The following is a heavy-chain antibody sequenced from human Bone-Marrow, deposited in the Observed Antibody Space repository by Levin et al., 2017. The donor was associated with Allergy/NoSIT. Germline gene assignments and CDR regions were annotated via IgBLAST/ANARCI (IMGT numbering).Heavy chain of an antibody. D-gene: IGHD3-16*01. CDR3: AGGPSRGY. CDR1: GFTVSNNY. V-gene: IGHV3-66*01. CDR2: IYSGGST. Sequence: QPGGSLRLSCAVSGFTVSNNYMSWVRQAPGKGLDWVSLIYSGGSTNYADSVKGRFTISRDNFKNTLYLQMNSLRAEDTAVYYCAGGPSRGYWGQGTLVTVSS. J-gene: IGHJ4*02.